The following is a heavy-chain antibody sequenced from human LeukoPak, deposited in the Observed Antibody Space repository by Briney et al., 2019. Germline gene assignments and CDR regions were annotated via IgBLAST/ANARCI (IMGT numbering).Heavy chain of an antibody. D-gene: IGHD3-16*01. V-gene: IGHV4-34*01. J-gene: IGHJ3*02. CDR2: INHSGST. CDR3: ARGSRSDYVWGRNAFDI. CDR1: GGSFSGYY. Sequence: SETLSLTCAVYGGSFSGYYWSWIRQPPGKGLEWIGEINHSGSTNYNPSLKSRVTISVDTSKNQFSLKLSSVTAADTAVYYCARGSRSDYVWGRNAFDIWGQGTMVTVSS.